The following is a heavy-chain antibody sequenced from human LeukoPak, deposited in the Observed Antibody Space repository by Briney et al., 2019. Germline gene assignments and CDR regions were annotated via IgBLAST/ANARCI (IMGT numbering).Heavy chain of an antibody. CDR1: GFTFSSYS. D-gene: IGHD3-22*01. J-gene: IGHJ4*02. V-gene: IGHV3-48*04. CDR2: ISSSSSTI. CDR3: ARVWSSGYTKDY. Sequence: GGSLRLSCAAPGFTFSSYSIDWVRQAPGKGLEWLSYISSSSSTIYYADSVKGRFTISRDNAKNSVYLQMNSLRAEDTAVYYCARVWSSGYTKDYWGQGTLVTVSS.